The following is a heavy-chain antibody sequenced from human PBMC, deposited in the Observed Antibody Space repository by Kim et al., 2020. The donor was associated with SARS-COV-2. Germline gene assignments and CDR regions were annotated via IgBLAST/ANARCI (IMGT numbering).Heavy chain of an antibody. D-gene: IGHD2-15*01. V-gene: IGHV5-51*01. CDR3: ARKGPTGRIRGGDNWFDP. Sequence: GESLKISCKGSGYSFTSYWIGWVRQMPGKGLEWMGIIYPGDSDTRYSPSFQGQVTISADKSISTAYLQWSSLKASDTAMYYCARKGPTGRIRGGDNWFDPWGQGTLVTVSS. CDR2: IYPGDSDT. CDR1: GYSFTSYW. J-gene: IGHJ5*02.